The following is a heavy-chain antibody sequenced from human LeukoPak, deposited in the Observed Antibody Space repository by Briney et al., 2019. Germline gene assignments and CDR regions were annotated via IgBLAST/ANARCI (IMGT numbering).Heavy chain of an antibody. CDR3: ARAGYSSPPMDV. D-gene: IGHD2-2*02. J-gene: IGHJ6*02. V-gene: IGHV3-21*01. CDR2: ISSSSSYI. Sequence: KTGGSLRLSCAASGFTFSSYSMNWVRQAPGNGLEWVSSISSSSSYIYYADSVKGRFTISRDNAKTSLYLQMNSLRAEDTAVYYCARAGYSSPPMDVWGQGTTVTVSS. CDR1: GFTFSSYS.